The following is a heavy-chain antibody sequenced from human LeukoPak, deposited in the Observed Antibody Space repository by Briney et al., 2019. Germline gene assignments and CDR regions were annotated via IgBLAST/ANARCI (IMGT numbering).Heavy chain of an antibody. V-gene: IGHV4-34*01. J-gene: IGHJ3*02. CDR3: TRGGILTGYYSVGAFDI. D-gene: IGHD3-9*01. CDR1: GFTVSSNS. Sequence: PGGSLRLSCTVSGFTVSSNSMSWVRQPPGKGLEWIGEINHSGTTNYNPSLKSRVTISVDTSKNQFSLKLSSVTAADTAVYYCTRGGILTGYYSVGAFDIWGQGTMVTVSS. CDR2: INHSGTT.